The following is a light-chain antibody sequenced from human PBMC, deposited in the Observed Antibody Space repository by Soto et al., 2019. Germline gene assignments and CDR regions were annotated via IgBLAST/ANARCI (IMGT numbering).Light chain of an antibody. V-gene: IGKV1-39*01. J-gene: IGKJ1*01. CDR3: HQTYSTPGT. Sequence: DIQMTQSPSSLSASVGDRVTITCRASQDITNSLNWYQQKSGKAPSLQIYASSTLQTGVPSRFSGSGSGTDFTLAISNLQPEDFAHYFCHQTYSTPGTFGQGTKVDIK. CDR1: QDITNS. CDR2: ASS.